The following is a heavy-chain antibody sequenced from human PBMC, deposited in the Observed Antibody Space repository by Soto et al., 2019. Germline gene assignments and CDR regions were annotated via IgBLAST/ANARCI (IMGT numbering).Heavy chain of an antibody. CDR3: ARDSQWLFDY. D-gene: IGHD6-19*01. J-gene: IGHJ4*02. Sequence: GGSLRLSCAASGFTFSNYGMQWVRQAPGKGLEWVAVIWFDGSNKYYADSVKGRFTISRDNAKNSLYLQMNSLRAEDTAVYYCARDSQWLFDYWGQGTLVTVSS. CDR1: GFTFSNYG. CDR2: IWFDGSNK. V-gene: IGHV3-33*01.